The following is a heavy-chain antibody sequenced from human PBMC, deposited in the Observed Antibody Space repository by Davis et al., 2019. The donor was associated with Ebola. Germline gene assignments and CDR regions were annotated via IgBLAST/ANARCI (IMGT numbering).Heavy chain of an antibody. J-gene: IGHJ4*02. D-gene: IGHD1-26*01. CDR2: ISGSGGST. Sequence: GGSLRLSCAASGFTFSSYAMNWVRQAPGKGLEWVSVISGSGGSTDYADSVKGRFTISRDNSRNTLYLQMNSLRAEDTDVYYCAKRGLGPNRPFDYWGQGTLVTVSS. CDR1: GFTFSSYA. V-gene: IGHV3-23*01. CDR3: AKRGLGPNRPFDY.